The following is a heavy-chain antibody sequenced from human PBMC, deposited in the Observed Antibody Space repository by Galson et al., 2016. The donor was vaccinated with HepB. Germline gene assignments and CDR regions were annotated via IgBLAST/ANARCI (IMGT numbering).Heavy chain of an antibody. CDR3: ARDLLLWVDDPSL. CDR1: GYTFTSHG. D-gene: IGHD3-10*01. CDR2: INTGNGNT. V-gene: IGHV1-3*04. J-gene: IGHJ4*02. Sequence: SVKVSCKASGYTFTSHGIHWVRQAPGQGLEWMGWINTGNGNTTYAPKFQDRVSISRDTSASTAHMELSSLGSEDTALYFCARDLLLWVDDPSLWGQGTLVTVSS.